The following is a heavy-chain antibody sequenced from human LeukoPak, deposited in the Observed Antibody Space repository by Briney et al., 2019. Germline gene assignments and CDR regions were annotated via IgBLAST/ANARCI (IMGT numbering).Heavy chain of an antibody. V-gene: IGHV4-59*01. J-gene: IGHJ5*02. CDR1: GGSISSYY. D-gene: IGHD5-18*01. CDR2: IYYSGST. CDR3: ARGYGYGYRWFDP. Sequence: SETLSLTCTVSGGSISSYYWSWIRQPPGKGLEWFGYIYYSGSTNYNPSLKSRVTISVDTSKNQFSLKLSSVTAADTAVYYCARGYGYGYRWFDPWGQGTLVTVSS.